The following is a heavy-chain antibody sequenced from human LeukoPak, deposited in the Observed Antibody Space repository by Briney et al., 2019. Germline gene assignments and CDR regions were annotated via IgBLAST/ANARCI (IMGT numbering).Heavy chain of an antibody. D-gene: IGHD4-23*01. CDR3: ARDRYGGILNNWFDP. Sequence: ASVKVSCKASGYSFTSFAINWVRQAPGQGLEWMGWISVYNDNTNYAQKFQDRVTMTTDTSTSTAYMEVRSLRSDDTAVYYCARDRYGGILNNWFDPWGQGTLVTVSS. J-gene: IGHJ5*02. V-gene: IGHV1-18*01. CDR1: GYSFTSFA. CDR2: ISVYNDNT.